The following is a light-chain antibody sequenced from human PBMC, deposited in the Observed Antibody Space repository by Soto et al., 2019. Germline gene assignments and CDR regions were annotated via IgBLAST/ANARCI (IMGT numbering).Light chain of an antibody. V-gene: IGLV1-36*01. J-gene: IGLJ1*01. CDR1: TSDIGKNA. Sequence: QSVLTQPPSVSGGPRQRVTISCSGSTSDIGKNAVSWYQLVPGKAPRLLIYYSDLLPSGVSDRFSGSKSGASASLVISGLQSEDEAEYYCATWDDTLRGYVFGTGTKVTVL. CDR2: YSD. CDR3: ATWDDTLRGYV.